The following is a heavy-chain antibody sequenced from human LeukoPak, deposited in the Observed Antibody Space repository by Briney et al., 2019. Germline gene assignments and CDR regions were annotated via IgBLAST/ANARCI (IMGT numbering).Heavy chain of an antibody. D-gene: IGHD3-22*01. CDR2: ITYDGAFDGGKT. Sequence: GGSLRLSCEASGLSLSNYPMHWVRQAPGKGLEWITLITYDGAFDGGKTYYADSVKGRFTVSRDKSKNTLFLQMNSLRPEDMAVYRCASSADSCCSGWCSDHWGQGALVTVPS. CDR1: GLSLSNYP. CDR3: ASSADSCCSGWCSDH. V-gene: IGHV3-30*01. J-gene: IGHJ4*02.